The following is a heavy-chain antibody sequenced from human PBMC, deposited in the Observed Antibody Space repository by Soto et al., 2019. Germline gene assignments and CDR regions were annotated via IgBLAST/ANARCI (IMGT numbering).Heavy chain of an antibody. V-gene: IGHV3-30*18. D-gene: IGHD6-19*01. J-gene: IGHJ4*02. CDR3: AKGGRQWLVTSDFNY. CDR1: GFTFSDYA. CDR2: VSHDGRNT. Sequence: VQLVESGGGVVQPGRSLRFSCAASGFTFSDYAMHWVRQAPGKGLEWVAVVSHDGRNTHYADSVKGRFTISRDSSKNTVSLEMTSLRAEDTAVCYCAKGGRQWLVTSDFNYWGQGALVTVSS.